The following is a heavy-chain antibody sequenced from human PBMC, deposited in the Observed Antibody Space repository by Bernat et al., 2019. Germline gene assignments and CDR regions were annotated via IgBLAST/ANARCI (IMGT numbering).Heavy chain of an antibody. CDR3: ARETGKAAAVRNNRNWFDP. V-gene: IGHV3-33*01. Sequence: QVQLVESGGGVVQPGRSLRLSCAASGFTFSSYGMHWVRQAPGKGLEWVAVIWYDGSNKYYADSVKGRFTISRDNSKNTLYLQMNSLRAEDTAVYYCARETGKAAAVRNNRNWFDPWGQGTLVTVSS. J-gene: IGHJ5*02. CDR2: IWYDGSNK. CDR1: GFTFSSYG. D-gene: IGHD6-13*01.